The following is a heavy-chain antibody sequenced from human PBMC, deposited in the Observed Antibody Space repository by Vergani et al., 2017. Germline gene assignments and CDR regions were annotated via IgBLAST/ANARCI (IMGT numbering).Heavy chain of an antibody. CDR2: INHSGST. CDR1: GGSFSGYY. D-gene: IGHD1-26*01. V-gene: IGHV4-34*01. J-gene: IGHJ6*02. Sequence: QVQLQQWGAGLLKPSETLSLTCAVYGGSFSGYYWSWIRQPPGKGLEWIGEINHSGSTNYNPSLKSRVTISVDTSKNQFSLKLSSVTAADTAVYYCARQPLPRHYYYYGMDVWGQGTTVTVSS. CDR3: ARQPLPRHYYYYGMDV.